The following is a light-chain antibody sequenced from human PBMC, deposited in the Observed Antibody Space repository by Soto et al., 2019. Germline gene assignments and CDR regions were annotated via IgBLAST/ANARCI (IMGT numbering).Light chain of an antibody. CDR1: RDDVGGYNY. CDR2: EVY. V-gene: IGLV2-8*01. J-gene: IGLJ1*01. Sequence: QSVLTQPPSASGSPGQSVTISCTGTRDDVGGYNYVSWFQHHPGKAPKLMIYEVYKRPSGVPARFSGSKSGNTASLTVSGLQAGDEAEYYCCSYVGATTYVFGSGTKLTVL. CDR3: CSYVGATTYV.